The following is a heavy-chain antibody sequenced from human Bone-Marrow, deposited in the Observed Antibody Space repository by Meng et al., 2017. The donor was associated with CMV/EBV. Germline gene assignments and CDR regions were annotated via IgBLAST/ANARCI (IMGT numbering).Heavy chain of an antibody. CDR2: ISYDGSNK. Sequence: GESLKISCAASGFTFSSYAMHWVRQAPGKGLEWVAVISYDGSNKYYADSVKGRFTISRDNSKNTLYLQMNSLRAEDTAVYYCARVVPAARGEDVWGQGNTVNVSS. D-gene: IGHD2-2*01. CDR3: ARVVPAARGEDV. CDR1: GFTFSSYA. V-gene: IGHV3-30-3*01. J-gene: IGHJ6*02.